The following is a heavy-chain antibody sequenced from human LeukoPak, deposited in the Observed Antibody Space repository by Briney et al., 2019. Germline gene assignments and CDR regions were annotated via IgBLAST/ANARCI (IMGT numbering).Heavy chain of an antibody. J-gene: IGHJ3*02. CDR1: GYTISSGYY. CDR3: ARELYCSGGSCHWRDAFDI. V-gene: IGHV4-38-2*02. D-gene: IGHD2-15*01. CDR2: IYQSGSN. Sequence: PSETLSLTCSVSGYTISSGYYWGWIRQPPGKGLEWIGSIYQSGSNYYNPSLKSRVTISVDTSKNQFSLTLSSVTAADTAVYYCARELYCSGGSCHWRDAFDIWGQGTKVTVSS.